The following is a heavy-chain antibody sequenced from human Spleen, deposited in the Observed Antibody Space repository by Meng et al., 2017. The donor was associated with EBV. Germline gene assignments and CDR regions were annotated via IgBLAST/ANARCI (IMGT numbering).Heavy chain of an antibody. V-gene: IGHV4-39*01. D-gene: IGHD5/OR15-5a*01. Sequence: LRLHASGPGQLKPSETPSFPCPVSGDSINRFDYWAWLRQPPGRGLEWIGSVHYSGNTYYSPSLKSRITVSIDKSKNQFSLRLTSVTAADTALYYCARPFPSIVSPRLDPFGDWGRGTLVTVSS. CDR2: VHYSGNT. J-gene: IGHJ4*02. CDR1: GDSINRFDY. CDR3: ARPFPSIVSPRLDPFGD.